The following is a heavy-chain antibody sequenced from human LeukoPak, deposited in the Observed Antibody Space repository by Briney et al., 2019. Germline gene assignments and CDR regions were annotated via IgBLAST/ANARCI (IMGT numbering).Heavy chain of an antibody. CDR2: INSSSGYI. D-gene: IGHD2-2*01. CDR3: ARGGRRDLGYCSSTSCYAQYYFDY. J-gene: IGHJ4*02. Sequence: GGSLRLSCAASGFTFSSYSMNSVRQAPGKGLEWVSSINSSSGYIYYADSVKGRFTISRDNAKDSLYLQMNSLRAEDTAVYYCARGGRRDLGYCSSTSCYAQYYFDYWGQGTLVTVSS. CDR1: GFTFSSYS. V-gene: IGHV3-21*01.